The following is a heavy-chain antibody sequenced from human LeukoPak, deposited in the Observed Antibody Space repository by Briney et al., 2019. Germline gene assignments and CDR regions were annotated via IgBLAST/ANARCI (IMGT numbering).Heavy chain of an antibody. Sequence: PSETLSLTCTVSGGSISSYYWSWIRQPPGKGLEWIGYIYYSGSTNYNPSLKSRVTISVDTSKNQFSLKLSSVTAADTAVYYCARDPYDFWSHNDYYFDYWGQGTLVTVSS. CDR3: ARDPYDFWSHNDYYFDY. J-gene: IGHJ4*02. CDR2: IYYSGST. V-gene: IGHV4-59*01. D-gene: IGHD3-3*01. CDR1: GGSISSYY.